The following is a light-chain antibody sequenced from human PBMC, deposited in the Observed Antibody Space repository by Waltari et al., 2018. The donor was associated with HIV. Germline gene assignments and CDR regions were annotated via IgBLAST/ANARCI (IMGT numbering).Light chain of an antibody. CDR2: EDS. Sequence: SYELTQPPSVSVSPGQTARITCSGDALPKQYAYWYQQKPGQAPVLVNYEDSERPSGFPGRFSGSSGGTTVTLTISGVQAEDEADYYCQSADSSGTYVVFGGGTKLTVL. CDR3: QSADSSGTYVV. V-gene: IGLV3-25*03. J-gene: IGLJ2*01. CDR1: ALPKQY.